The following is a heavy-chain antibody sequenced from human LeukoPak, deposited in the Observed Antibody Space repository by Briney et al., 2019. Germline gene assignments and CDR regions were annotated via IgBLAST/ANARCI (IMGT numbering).Heavy chain of an antibody. V-gene: IGHV3-7*01. CDR3: ARDRPSGSYDY. Sequence: GGSLRLSCAASGYTFSSYWMSWVRQAPGQGLEWVANINEDGSQKNYVDSVKGRFTISRDNAKKSLYLQMISLRAEDTAVYYCARDRPSGSYDYWGQGALVTVSS. CDR1: GYTFSSYW. CDR2: INEDGSQK. D-gene: IGHD1-26*01. J-gene: IGHJ4*02.